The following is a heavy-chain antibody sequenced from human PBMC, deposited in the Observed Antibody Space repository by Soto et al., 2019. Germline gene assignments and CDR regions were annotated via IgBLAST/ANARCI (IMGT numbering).Heavy chain of an antibody. CDR3: TRERAREFYFDY. D-gene: IGHD6-6*01. CDR1: GYTFTNYW. Sequence: SLKISCKGSGYTFTNYWIAWVRQMPGKGLEWMGIIYPGNSNTRYSPSFQGQVTISADKSITTAYLQWTSLKASDTAMYYCTRERAREFYFDYWGQGTPVTVSS. CDR2: IYPGNSNT. J-gene: IGHJ4*02. V-gene: IGHV5-51*01.